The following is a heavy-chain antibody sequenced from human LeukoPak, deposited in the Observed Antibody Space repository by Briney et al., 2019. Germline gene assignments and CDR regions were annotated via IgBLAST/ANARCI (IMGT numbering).Heavy chain of an antibody. CDR3: ARDQSGEWDLLSGWWFDP. D-gene: IGHD1-26*01. J-gene: IGHJ5*02. CDR2: INPNGGFT. V-gene: IGHV1-46*01. Sequence: ASVKVSCKTSGYTFSTHWMHWVRQAPGQGLEWMGIINPNGGFTSYAQKFQGRVTVTRDMSTSTVYMELSDLKSEDTAVYYCARDQSGEWDLLSGWWFDPWGQGTLVTVSS. CDR1: GYTFSTHW.